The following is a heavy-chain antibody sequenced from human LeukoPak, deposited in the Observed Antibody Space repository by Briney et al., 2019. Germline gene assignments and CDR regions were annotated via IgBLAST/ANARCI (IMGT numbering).Heavy chain of an antibody. CDR3: ARENIVVVTAIRDAFDI. J-gene: IGHJ3*02. Sequence: GGSLRLSCAASGFAFSSYSMNWVRQAPGKGLEWVSYISSGSSTIYYADSVKGRFTISRDNAKNSLCLQMNSLRDEDTAVYYCARENIVVVTAIRDAFDIWGQGTMVTVSS. V-gene: IGHV3-48*02. D-gene: IGHD2-21*02. CDR1: GFAFSSYS. CDR2: ISSGSSTI.